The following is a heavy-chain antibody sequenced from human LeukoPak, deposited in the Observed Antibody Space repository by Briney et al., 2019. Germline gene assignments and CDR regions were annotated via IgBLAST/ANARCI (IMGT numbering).Heavy chain of an antibody. Sequence: SETLSLTCTVSGGSISSSSYYWGWIRQPPGKGLEWIGSIYYSGSTNYNPSLKSRVTISVDTSKNQFSLKLSSVTAADTAVYYCAREDIQLWLNGDAFDIWGQGTMVTVSS. CDR3: AREDIQLWLNGDAFDI. CDR2: IYYSGST. D-gene: IGHD5-18*01. CDR1: GGSISSSSYY. V-gene: IGHV4-39*07. J-gene: IGHJ3*02.